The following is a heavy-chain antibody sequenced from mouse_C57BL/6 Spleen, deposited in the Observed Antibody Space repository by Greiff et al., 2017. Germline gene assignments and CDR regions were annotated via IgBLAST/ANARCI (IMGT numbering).Heavy chain of an antibody. CDR2: IYPGDGDT. Sequence: VQRVESGAELVKPGASVKISCKASGYAFSSYWMNWVKQRPGKGLEWIGQIYPGDGDTNYNGKFKGKATLTADKSSSTAYMQLSSLTSEDSAVYFCARSYYGSSEGDFDYWGQGTTLTVSS. D-gene: IGHD1-1*01. CDR1: GYAFSSYW. V-gene: IGHV1-80*01. CDR3: ARSYYGSSEGDFDY. J-gene: IGHJ2*01.